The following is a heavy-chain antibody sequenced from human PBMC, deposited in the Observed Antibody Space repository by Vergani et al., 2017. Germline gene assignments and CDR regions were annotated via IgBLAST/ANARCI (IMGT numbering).Heavy chain of an antibody. V-gene: IGHV1-24*01. J-gene: IGHJ4*02. CDR1: GYTLTELS. CDR3: ATKNTLTTVTEGALDYVDY. CDR2: FDPEDGET. D-gene: IGHD4-11*01. Sequence: QVQLVQSGAEVKKPGASVKVSCKVSGYTLTELSMHWVRQAPGKGLEWMGGFDPEDGETIYEQKFQGRVTMTEDTSTDTAYMELSSLRSEDTAVYYCATKNTLTTVTEGALDYVDYWGQGTLVTVSS.